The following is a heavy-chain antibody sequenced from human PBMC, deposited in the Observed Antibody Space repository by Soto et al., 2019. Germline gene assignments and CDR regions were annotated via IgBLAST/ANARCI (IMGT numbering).Heavy chain of an antibody. D-gene: IGHD2-15*01. CDR3: ARARYCSGGSCAINWFDP. J-gene: IGHJ5*02. CDR1: GGTFSSYA. Sequence: SVKVSCKASGGTFSSYAISWVRQAPGQGLEWMGGIIPIFGTANYAQKFQGRVTITADESTSTAYMELSSLRSEDTAVYYCARARYCSGGSCAINWFDPWGQGTLVTVSS. V-gene: IGHV1-69*13. CDR2: IIPIFGTA.